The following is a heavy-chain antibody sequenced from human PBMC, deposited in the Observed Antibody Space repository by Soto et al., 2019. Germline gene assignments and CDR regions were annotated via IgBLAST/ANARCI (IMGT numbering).Heavy chain of an antibody. CDR2: ISSSSSTI. Sequence: GGSLRLSCAASGFTFSSYSMNWVRQAPGKGLGWVSYISSSSSTIYYADSVKGRFTISRDNAKNSLYLQMNSLRDEDTAVYYCASRVVWDSSGYYYHIDYWGQGTLVTVSS. D-gene: IGHD3-22*01. CDR1: GFTFSSYS. CDR3: ASRVVWDSSGYYYHIDY. V-gene: IGHV3-48*02. J-gene: IGHJ4*02.